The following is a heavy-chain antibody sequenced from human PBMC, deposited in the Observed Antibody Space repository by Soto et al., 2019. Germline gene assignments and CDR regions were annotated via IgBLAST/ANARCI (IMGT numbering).Heavy chain of an antibody. CDR3: ARDNWNGAYYRLDV. J-gene: IGHJ6*02. Sequence: EVQLLESGGGLVQSGESLTLSCVASQFTFNIDAMTWVRQAPGKGLEWVSSMSGSGASIYYADSVKGRFTISRDKSKKTLYLQMNSLRAEDTAVYWCARDNWNGAYYRLDVWGQGTTVTVS. CDR1: QFTFNIDA. CDR2: MSGSGASI. V-gene: IGHV3-23*01. D-gene: IGHD1-20*01.